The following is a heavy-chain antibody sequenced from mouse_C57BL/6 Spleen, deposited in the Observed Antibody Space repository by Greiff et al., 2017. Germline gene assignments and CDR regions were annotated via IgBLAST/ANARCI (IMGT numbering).Heavy chain of an antibody. V-gene: IGHV1-81*01. J-gene: IGHJ2*01. CDR3: ARGHYDGYLDY. D-gene: IGHD2-3*01. CDR2: IYPRSGNT. CDR1: GYTFTSYG. Sequence: QVQLQQSGAELARPGASVKLSCKASGYTFTSYGISWVKQSTGQGLEWIGEIYPRSGNTYYNEKFKGKATLTADKSSSTAYMELRSLTSEDSAVYFCARGHYDGYLDYWGQGTTLTVSS.